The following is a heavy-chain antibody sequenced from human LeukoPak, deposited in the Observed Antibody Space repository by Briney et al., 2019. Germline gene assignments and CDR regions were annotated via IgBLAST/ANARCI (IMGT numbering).Heavy chain of an antibody. CDR1: GFTFSSYS. V-gene: IGHV3-21*01. CDR3: ARVRNKRLGELSLLGY. CDR2: ISSSSSYI. J-gene: IGHJ4*02. Sequence: GGSLSVSCAASGFTFSSYSMNWVRQAPGKGLEWVSSISSSSSYIYYGDSVKGRFTISRDNAKNSLYLQMNSLIAEDTAVYYCARVRNKRLGELSLLGYWGQGTLVTVSS. D-gene: IGHD3-16*02.